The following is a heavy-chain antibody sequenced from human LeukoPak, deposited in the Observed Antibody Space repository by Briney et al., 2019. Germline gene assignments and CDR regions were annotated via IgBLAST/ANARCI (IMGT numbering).Heavy chain of an antibody. D-gene: IGHD6-13*01. V-gene: IGHV4-34*01. J-gene: IGHJ2*01. CDR2: NYHSGDT. Sequence: PSETLSLICAVYGESFSSYYWSWIRQPPGRGLEWIGENYHSGDTNYNPSLKSRVTISVDTSKNQFSLKLSSVTAADTAVYYCARVYYSSSYDYWYFDLWGRGTLVTVSS. CDR3: ARVYYSSSYDYWYFDL. CDR1: GESFSSYY.